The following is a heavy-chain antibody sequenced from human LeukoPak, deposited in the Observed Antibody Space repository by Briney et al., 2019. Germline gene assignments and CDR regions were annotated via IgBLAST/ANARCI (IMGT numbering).Heavy chain of an antibody. CDR2: ISSGGST. Sequence: SETLSLTCTVSGASITRYFWNWIRQPPGKELEWIGYISSGGSTNYNPSLKSRVTISIDTSKNQFSLKLTSATAADTAVYYCARGDDYKSTLFDYWGQGTLGSVSS. CDR3: ARGDDYKSTLFDY. V-gene: IGHV4-59*01. D-gene: IGHD5-12*01. J-gene: IGHJ4*02. CDR1: GASITRYF.